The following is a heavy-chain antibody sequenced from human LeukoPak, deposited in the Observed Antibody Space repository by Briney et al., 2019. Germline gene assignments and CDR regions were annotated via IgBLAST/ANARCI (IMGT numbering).Heavy chain of an antibody. Sequence: PSETLSLTCTVSDDSISDYYRGWIRQPPGKGLEGIGYFHNSGTSTYNPSLKSHVTISADTSKNQFSLKLNSLTTADTAVYYCTRGAGWLIDYWGQGILVTVSS. CDR1: DDSISDYY. V-gene: IGHV4-59*01. CDR2: FHNSGTS. CDR3: TRGAGWLIDY. J-gene: IGHJ4*02. D-gene: IGHD3-16*01.